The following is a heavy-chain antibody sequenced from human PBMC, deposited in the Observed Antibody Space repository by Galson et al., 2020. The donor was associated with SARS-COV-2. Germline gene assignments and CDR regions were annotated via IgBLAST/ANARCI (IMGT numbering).Heavy chain of an antibody. V-gene: IGHV3-49*04. J-gene: IGHJ6*02. CDR1: GFVLGDYA. CDR2: IRGGPVIGTP. CDR3: LAKQEDYLFYNVDV. Sequence: TGGSLRLSCTASGFVLGDYAVSWVRQAPGKGLEWVGFIRGGPVIGTPVYAASVKGRFSISRDDSKSTAYLQMNGLKVDDTAVYYCLAKQEDYLFYNVDVWGQGTTVSVSS. D-gene: IGHD1-20*01.